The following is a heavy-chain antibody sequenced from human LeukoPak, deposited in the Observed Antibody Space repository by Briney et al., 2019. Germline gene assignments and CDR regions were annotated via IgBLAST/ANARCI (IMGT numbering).Heavy chain of an antibody. V-gene: IGHV3-30*02. Sequence: GGSLRLSCAASGFTFSSYGMHWVRQAPGKGLEWVAFIRYGGTNKYYADSVKGRFTISRDNSKNTLYLQMNSLRTDDPAVFYCARDTGDGKYDTSGYYASYWGQGTLVTVSS. D-gene: IGHD3-22*01. CDR2: IRYGGTNK. CDR1: GFTFSSYG. J-gene: IGHJ4*02. CDR3: ARDTGDGKYDTSGYYASY.